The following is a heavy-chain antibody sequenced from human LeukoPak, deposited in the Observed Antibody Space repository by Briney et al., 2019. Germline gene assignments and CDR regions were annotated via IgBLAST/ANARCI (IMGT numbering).Heavy chain of an antibody. Sequence: GGSLRLSCAASGFTFSSYSMNWVRQAPGKGLEWVSSISSSSSYIYYADSVKGRFTISRDNAKNSLYLQMNSLRAEDTAVYYCAREFIAAHDAFDIWGQGTMVTVSS. D-gene: IGHD6-6*01. CDR2: ISSSSSYI. CDR1: GFTFSSYS. V-gene: IGHV3-21*01. J-gene: IGHJ3*02. CDR3: AREFIAAHDAFDI.